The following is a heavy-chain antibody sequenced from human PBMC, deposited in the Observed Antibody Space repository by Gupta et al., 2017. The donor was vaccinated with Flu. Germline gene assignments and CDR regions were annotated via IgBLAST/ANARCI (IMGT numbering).Heavy chain of an antibody. CDR3: ARPLSLGEFPSPY. V-gene: IGHV3-23*01. CDR1: GFTFPNHA. J-gene: IGHJ4*02. Sequence: EVQLLESGGGWVEPGGSLRLSCATSGFTFPNHAMTWLRQGPGKGLEWVSTISFTDDTTYYADSVKGRFTVSRDNSRSTLSLQMNSLRAEDTAVYFCARPLSLGEFPSPYWGRGTLVTVSS. CDR2: ISFTDDTT. D-gene: IGHD3-16*01.